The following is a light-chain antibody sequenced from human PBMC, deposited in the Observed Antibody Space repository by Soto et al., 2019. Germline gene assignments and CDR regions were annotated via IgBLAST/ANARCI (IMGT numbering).Light chain of an antibody. V-gene: IGKV1-5*03. J-gene: IGKJ1*01. CDR3: QAYNSWT. Sequence: DIPMTQSPSTLSASVEDRVTITCRASQSISTWLSWYQQKPGKAPKVLIYKASNLQSGVSSRFSGSGSGTEFTLTISSLQPDDFATYYCQAYNSWTFGQGTKVEI. CDR2: KAS. CDR1: QSISTW.